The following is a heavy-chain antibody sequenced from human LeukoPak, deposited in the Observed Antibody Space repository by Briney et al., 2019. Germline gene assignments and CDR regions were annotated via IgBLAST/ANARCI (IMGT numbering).Heavy chain of an antibody. CDR2: INQDGSEK. CDR1: GLTLSNYW. J-gene: IGHJ4*02. D-gene: IGHD3-22*01. V-gene: IGHV3-7*03. CDR3: ARALYDSSGC. Sequence: GGSLRLSCAASGLTLSNYWMTWVRQAPGKGLEWVANINQDGSEKFYVGSVKGRFTISRDNAKNSLYLQMNSLRAEDTAVYYCARALYDSSGCWGQGTLVTVSS.